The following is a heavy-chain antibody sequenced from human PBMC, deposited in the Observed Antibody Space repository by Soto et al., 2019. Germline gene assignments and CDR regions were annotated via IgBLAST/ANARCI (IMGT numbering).Heavy chain of an antibody. Sequence: GESLKISCKGSGYSFTIYWIGWVRQMPGKGLEWMGIIYPGDSDTRYSPSFQGQVTISADKSISTAYLQWSSLKASDTAMYYCASYSGRWYNYFDYWGQGTLVTVSS. J-gene: IGHJ4*02. V-gene: IGHV5-51*01. CDR3: ASYSGRWYNYFDY. D-gene: IGHD6-19*01. CDR1: GYSFTIYW. CDR2: IYPGDSDT.